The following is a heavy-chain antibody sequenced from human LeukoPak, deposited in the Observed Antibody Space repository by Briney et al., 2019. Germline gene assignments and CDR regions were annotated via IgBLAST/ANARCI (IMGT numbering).Heavy chain of an antibody. V-gene: IGHV4-31*03. D-gene: IGHD2-8*01. CDR1: GGSISSGSYW. J-gene: IGHJ6*02. CDR2: HYYSGNT. CDR3: ARGHRTSSAYHCNAMDV. Sequence: PSQTLSLTCTVSGGSISSGSYWWSRIRQHPERGLEWIGYHYYSGNTYYNPSLKSRVSISVDTSKNQLSLTLTSVTAADTAVYYCARGHRTSSAYHCNAMDVWGQGTTVTVSS.